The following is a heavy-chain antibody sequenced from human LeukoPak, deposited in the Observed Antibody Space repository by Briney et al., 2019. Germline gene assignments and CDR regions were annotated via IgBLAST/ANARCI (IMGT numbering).Heavy chain of an antibody. V-gene: IGHV4-31*03. CDR3: ASNYDYGDFHFDY. Sequence: SETLSLTCTVSGGSISSGGYYWSWIRQPPGKGLEWIGYIYYSGSTYYNPSLKSRVTISVDTSKNQFSLKLSSVTAADTAVYYCASNYDYGDFHFDYWGQGTLVTVSS. CDR1: GGSISSGGYY. J-gene: IGHJ4*02. CDR2: IYYSGST. D-gene: IGHD4-17*01.